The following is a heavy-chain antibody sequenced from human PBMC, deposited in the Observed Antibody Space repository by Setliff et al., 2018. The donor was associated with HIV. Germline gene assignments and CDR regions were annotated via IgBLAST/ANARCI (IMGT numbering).Heavy chain of an antibody. J-gene: IGHJ4*02. Sequence: SETLSLTCTVSGDSIGDYYWSWIRQHPGKGLEWIGYIYYSGSTYYNPSLKSRVTISVDTSKNQFSLKLSSVTAADTAVYYCARGFGLMILYYFDYWGQGTLVTVSS. CDR2: IYYSGST. CDR3: ARGFGLMILYYFDY. D-gene: IGHD3-16*01. CDR1: GDSIGDYY. V-gene: IGHV4-31*03.